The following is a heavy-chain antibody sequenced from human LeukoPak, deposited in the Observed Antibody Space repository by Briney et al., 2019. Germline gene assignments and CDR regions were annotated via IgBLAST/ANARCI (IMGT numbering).Heavy chain of an antibody. CDR1: GGTFSSYA. Sequence: SVKVSCKASGGTFSSYAISWVRQAPGQGLEWMGGIIPIFGTANYAQKFQGRVTITADESTSTAYMELSSLRSEDTAVYYCARGGAAAGTDVYYYYGMDVWGQGTTVTVSS. J-gene: IGHJ6*02. CDR2: IIPIFGTA. V-gene: IGHV1-69*13. D-gene: IGHD6-13*01. CDR3: ARGGAAAGTDVYYYYGMDV.